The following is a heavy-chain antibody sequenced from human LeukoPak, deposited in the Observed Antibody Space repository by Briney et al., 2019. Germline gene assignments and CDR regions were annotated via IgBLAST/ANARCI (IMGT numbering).Heavy chain of an antibody. CDR1: GFTFSSYG. J-gene: IGHJ3*02. Sequence: PGGSLRLSCAASGFTFSSYGMSWVRQAPGKGLEWVSGISGSGGHSTDYADSVKGRFTISRDNSKNTLYLQMNSLRVEDTAVYYCAGGWQGGAFDIWGQGTMVTVSS. V-gene: IGHV3-23*01. D-gene: IGHD6-19*01. CDR2: ISGSGGHST. CDR3: AGGWQGGAFDI.